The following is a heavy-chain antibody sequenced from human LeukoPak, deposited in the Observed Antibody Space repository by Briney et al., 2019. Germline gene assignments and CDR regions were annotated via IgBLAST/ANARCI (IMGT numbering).Heavy chain of an antibody. CDR3: ARQTGSGLFILP. CDR1: GGSFSGYY. J-gene: IGHJ4*02. CDR2: INHSGST. V-gene: IGHV4-34*01. D-gene: IGHD3/OR15-3a*01. Sequence: SETLSLTCAVYGGSFSGYYWSWIRQPPGKGLEWIGEINHSGSTNYNPSLKSRVTISVDKSKNQFSLRLTSVTAADTAVYYCARQTGSGLFILPGGQGTLVTVSS.